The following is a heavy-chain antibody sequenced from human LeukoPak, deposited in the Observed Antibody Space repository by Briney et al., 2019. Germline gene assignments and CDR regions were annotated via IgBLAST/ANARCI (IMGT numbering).Heavy chain of an antibody. J-gene: IGHJ4*02. CDR3: ARTTVDIVVVPAAVDY. D-gene: IGHD2-2*03. CDR2: ISAYNGNT. V-gene: IGHV1-18*01. CDR1: GYTFTSYA. Sequence: GASVKVSCKASGYTFTSYAMNWVRQAPGQGLEWMGWISAYNGNTNYAQKLQGRVTMTTDTSTSTAYMELRSLRSDDTAVYYCARTTVDIVVVPAAVDYWGQGTLVTVSS.